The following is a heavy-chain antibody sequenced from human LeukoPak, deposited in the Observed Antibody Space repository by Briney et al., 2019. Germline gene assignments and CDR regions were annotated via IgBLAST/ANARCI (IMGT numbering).Heavy chain of an antibody. CDR3: ARGVPPPNYYDSSGTNFDY. Sequence: SETLSLTCAVYGGSFSGYYWSWIRQPPGKGLEWIGEINHSGSTNYNPSLKSRVTISVDTSKNQFSLKLSSVTAADTAVYYCARGVPPPNYYDSSGTNFDYWGQGTLVTVSS. CDR1: GGSFSGYY. J-gene: IGHJ4*02. D-gene: IGHD3-22*01. V-gene: IGHV4-34*01. CDR2: INHSGST.